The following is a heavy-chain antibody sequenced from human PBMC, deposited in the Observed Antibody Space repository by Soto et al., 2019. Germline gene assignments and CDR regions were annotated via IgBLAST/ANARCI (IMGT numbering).Heavy chain of an antibody. D-gene: IGHD3-22*01. J-gene: IGHJ5*02. CDR3: ARNDRLYGVAVFIYS. Sequence: PGGSLRLSCSASGMTFSNFAMSWVRQAPGRGLEWVSVISGDGYSAYYADSVKGRFTISRDNSANTLYLQMEGLRAEDTARYYCARNDRLYGVAVFIYSWVKGT. V-gene: IGHV3-23*01. CDR2: ISGDGYSA. CDR1: GMTFSNFA.